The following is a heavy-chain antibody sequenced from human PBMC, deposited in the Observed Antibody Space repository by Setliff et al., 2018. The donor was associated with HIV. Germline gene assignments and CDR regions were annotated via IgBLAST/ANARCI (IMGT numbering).Heavy chain of an antibody. D-gene: IGHD3-10*01. CDR2: INHSGST. CDR1: GGSISSGGFY. Sequence: SETLSLTCTVSGGSISSGGFYWSWIRQPPGKGLEWIGEINHSGSTNYNPSLKSRVTISVDTSKNQFSLKLSFVTAADTAVYYCARGWFGGYYFDYWGQGTLVTVSS. J-gene: IGHJ4*02. CDR3: ARGWFGGYYFDY. V-gene: IGHV4-39*07.